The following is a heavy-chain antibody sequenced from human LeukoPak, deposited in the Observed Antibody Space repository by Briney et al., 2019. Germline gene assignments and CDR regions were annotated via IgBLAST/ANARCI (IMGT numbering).Heavy chain of an antibody. J-gene: IGHJ4*02. CDR1: GFTFSGYW. D-gene: IGHD3-10*01. V-gene: IGHV3-7*01. Sequence: AGGSLRLYCEASGFTFSGYWMSWVRQAPGKGLEWVANIKQDGSEENYLGSVRGRFIISRDNAKNSLYLQMNSLRVDDTAVYYCARDGYASGSHDYWGQGTLVTVSS. CDR3: ARDGYASGSHDY. CDR2: IKQDGSEE.